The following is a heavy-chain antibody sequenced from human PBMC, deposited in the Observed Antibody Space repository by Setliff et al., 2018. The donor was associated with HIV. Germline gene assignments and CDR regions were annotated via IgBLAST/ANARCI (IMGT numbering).Heavy chain of an antibody. D-gene: IGHD1-26*01. CDR3: VTDRDGAGAGH. CDR2: IKGETDGGTP. J-gene: IGHJ4*02. Sequence: GGSLRLSCAASGFTFNDHGMSWVRQAPGKGLEWVGRIKGETDGGTPGYAALVKGRFTISRDDSRGMVFLEMNSLKIEDTALYYCVTDRDGAGAGHWGRGTLVTVSS. V-gene: IGHV3-15*01. CDR1: GFTFNDHG.